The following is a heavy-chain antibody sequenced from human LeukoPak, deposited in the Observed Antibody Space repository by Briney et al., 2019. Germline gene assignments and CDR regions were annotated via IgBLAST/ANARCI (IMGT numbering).Heavy chain of an antibody. J-gene: IGHJ4*02. V-gene: IGHV3-48*01. CDR3: AKDPKIRFLEWLFDY. CDR1: GFTFSSYS. Sequence: GGSLRLSCAVSGFTFSSYSMNWVRQAPGKGLEWVSYISSSSDTIYYADSVKGRFTISRDNSKNTLYLQMNSLRAEDTAVYYCAKDPKIRFLEWLFDYWGQGTLVTVSS. D-gene: IGHD3-3*01. CDR2: ISSSSDTI.